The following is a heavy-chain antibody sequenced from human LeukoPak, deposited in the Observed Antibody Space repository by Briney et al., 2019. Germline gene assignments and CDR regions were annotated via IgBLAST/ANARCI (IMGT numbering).Heavy chain of an antibody. CDR3: ARGHYNQWLRPPLNY. V-gene: IGHV4-34*01. CDR2: INHSGST. D-gene: IGHD5-12*01. J-gene: IGHJ4*02. CDR1: GGSFSGYY. Sequence: PSETLSLTCAVYGGSFSGYYWSWIRQPPGKGLEWIGEINHSGSTNYNPSLKSRVTISVDTSKNQFSLKLSSVTAADTAVYYCARGHYNQWLRPPLNYWGQGTLVTVSS.